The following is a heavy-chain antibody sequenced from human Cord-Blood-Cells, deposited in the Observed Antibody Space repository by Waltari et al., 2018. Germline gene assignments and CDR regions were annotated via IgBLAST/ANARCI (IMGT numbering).Heavy chain of an antibody. J-gene: IGHJ4*02. V-gene: IGHV3-73*01. CDR2: IENKAKSYAT. CDR1: GFTFSGSA. Sequence: EVQLVESGGGLVQPGGSLKLSCAASGFTFSGSAMHWVRQASGKGVGWVGRIENKAKSYATAVAASVKGRFTISRDDSKNTAYLQMNSLKTEDTAVYYCTSNRNYWGQGTLVTVSS. CDR3: TSNRNY. D-gene: IGHD3-22*01.